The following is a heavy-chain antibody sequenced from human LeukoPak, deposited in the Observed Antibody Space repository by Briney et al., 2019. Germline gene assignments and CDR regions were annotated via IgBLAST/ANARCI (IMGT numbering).Heavy chain of an antibody. Sequence: SQTLSLTCAISGDSVSSNSAAWNWIRQSPSRGLEWLGRTYYRSKWYNDYAVSVKGRITINPDTSKNQFSLQLNSVTPEDTAVYYCARFSWEPTGVCFDYWGQGTLVTVSS. V-gene: IGHV6-1*01. CDR1: GDSVSSNSAA. D-gene: IGHD1-26*01. CDR2: TYYRSKWYN. J-gene: IGHJ4*02. CDR3: ARFSWEPTGVCFDY.